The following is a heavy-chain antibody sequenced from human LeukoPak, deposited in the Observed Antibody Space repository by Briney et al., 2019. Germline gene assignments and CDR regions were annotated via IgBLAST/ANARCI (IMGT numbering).Heavy chain of an antibody. D-gene: IGHD5-18*01. CDR1: GGSINTYY. Sequence: PSETLSLTCTVSGGSINTYYWSWLRQPPGRGLEWIGFISYSGSTDYNPSLKGRVTISVDTSKNQFSLNLSSVTAADTAVYYCARHDHGCSSGRFDYWGQGTLVTVSS. CDR2: ISYSGST. V-gene: IGHV4-59*01. CDR3: ARHDHGCSSGRFDY. J-gene: IGHJ4*02.